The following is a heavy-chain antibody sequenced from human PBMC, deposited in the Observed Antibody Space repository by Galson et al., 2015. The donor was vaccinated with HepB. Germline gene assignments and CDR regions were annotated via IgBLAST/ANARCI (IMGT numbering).Heavy chain of an antibody. Sequence: SLRLSCAASGFTFSSYSMNWVRQAPGKGLEWVSSISSSGSYIYYADSVKGRFTISRDNAKNSLYLQMNSLRAEDTAVYYCAREGYGGYWGQGTLVAVSS. J-gene: IGHJ4*02. CDR3: AREGYGGY. V-gene: IGHV3-21*01. CDR1: GFTFSSYS. D-gene: IGHD2-15*01. CDR2: ISSSGSYI.